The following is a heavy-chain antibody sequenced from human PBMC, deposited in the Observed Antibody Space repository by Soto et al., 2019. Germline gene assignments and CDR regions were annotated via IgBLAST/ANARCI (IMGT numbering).Heavy chain of an antibody. Sequence: SETLSLTCTVSGGSISSYYWSWIRQPPGKGLEWIGYIYYSGSTNYNPSLKSRVTISVDTSKNQFSLKLSSVTAADTAVYYCARAGPLDLLDYWGQGTLVTVSS. CDR1: GGSISSYY. V-gene: IGHV4-59*01. J-gene: IGHJ4*02. CDR3: ARAGPLDLLDY. CDR2: IYYSGST. D-gene: IGHD1-1*01.